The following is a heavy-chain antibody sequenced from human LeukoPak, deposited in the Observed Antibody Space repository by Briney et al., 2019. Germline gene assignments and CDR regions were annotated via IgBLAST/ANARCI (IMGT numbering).Heavy chain of an antibody. V-gene: IGHV4-59*01. CDR1: GGSISTYY. D-gene: IGHD3-10*01. CDR2: IYHSGST. J-gene: IGHJ4*02. CDR3: ARARGILWFGELSPIYYFDY. Sequence: SETLSLTCTVSGGSISTYYWNWIRQPPGKGLEWIGYIYHSGSTNYNPSLQSRVTISVDTSKNQFSLNLNSVTAADTAVYYCARARGILWFGELSPIYYFDYWGQGTLVTVSS.